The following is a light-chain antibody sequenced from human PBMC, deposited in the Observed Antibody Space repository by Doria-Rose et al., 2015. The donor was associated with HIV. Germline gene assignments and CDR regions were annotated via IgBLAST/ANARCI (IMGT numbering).Light chain of an antibody. Sequence: GSIASNYVQWYQQRPGSSPTTVIFEGNQRPSGVPDRFSGSTDSSSNSASLTISGLKTEDEADYYCQSHDTSIVVFGGGTRLTVL. J-gene: IGLJ2*01. CDR1: GSIASNY. V-gene: IGLV6-57*01. CDR2: EGN. CDR3: QSHDTSIVV.